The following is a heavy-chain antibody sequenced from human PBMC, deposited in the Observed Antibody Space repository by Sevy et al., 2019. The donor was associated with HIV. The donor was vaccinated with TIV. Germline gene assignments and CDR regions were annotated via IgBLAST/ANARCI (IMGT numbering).Heavy chain of an antibody. V-gene: IGHV3-23*01. CDR1: GFTFSKYS. CDR2: LSFGCGEI. CDR3: AREGCTKPHDY. D-gene: IGHD2-8*01. Sequence: GGSLRLSCAASGFTFSKYSMSWVRQPPGKGLEWVSTLSFGCGEIKYADSVKGRLTISRVNSKSSVYLQMNNLRPEDTAVYYCAREGCTKPHDYWGQGTLVTVSS. J-gene: IGHJ4*02.